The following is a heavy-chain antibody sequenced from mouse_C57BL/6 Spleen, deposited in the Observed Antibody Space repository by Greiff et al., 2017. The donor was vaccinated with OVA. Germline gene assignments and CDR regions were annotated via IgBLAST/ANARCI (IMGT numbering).Heavy chain of an antibody. CDR2: IWSDGST. V-gene: IGHV2-6-1*01. CDR3: ARHGDYYGSSYGAMDY. D-gene: IGHD1-1*01. J-gene: IGHJ4*01. CDR1: GFSLTSYG. Sequence: VKLQESGPGLVAPSQSLSITCTVSGFSLTSYGVHWVRQPPGKGLEWLVVIWSDGSTTYNSALKSRLSISKDNSKSQVFLKMNSLQTDDTAMYYCARHGDYYGSSYGAMDYWGQGTSVTVSS.